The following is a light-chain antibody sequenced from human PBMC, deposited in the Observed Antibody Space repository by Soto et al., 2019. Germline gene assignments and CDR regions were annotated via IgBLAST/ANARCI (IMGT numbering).Light chain of an antibody. Sequence: QSVLTQPTSVSGSPGQSFTISCTGTSSDVGGYNSVSWYQHHPGKAPKLMIYDVSNRSSGVSSRFSGSKSDNTASLTISGLQAEDEADYYCKSYTSRSTYVFGTGTKVTVL. J-gene: IGLJ1*01. V-gene: IGLV2-14*03. CDR1: SSDVGGYNS. CDR2: DVS. CDR3: KSYTSRSTYV.